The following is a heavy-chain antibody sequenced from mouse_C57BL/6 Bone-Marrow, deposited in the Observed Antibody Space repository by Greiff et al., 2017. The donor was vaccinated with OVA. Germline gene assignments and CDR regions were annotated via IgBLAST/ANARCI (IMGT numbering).Heavy chain of an antibody. D-gene: IGHD4-1*01. CDR1: GFTFSSYA. V-gene: IGHV5-4*03. CDR2: ISDGGSYT. J-gene: IGHJ4*01. CDR3: ARAPNWDVDAMDY. Sequence: EVKVVESGGGLVKPGGSLKLSCAASGFTFSSYAMSWVRQTPGQRLEWVANISDGGSYTYYTDNVKGRITISRDNAKNNLYLQMSHLKSEDTAVYYCARAPNWDVDAMDYWGQGTSVTVSS.